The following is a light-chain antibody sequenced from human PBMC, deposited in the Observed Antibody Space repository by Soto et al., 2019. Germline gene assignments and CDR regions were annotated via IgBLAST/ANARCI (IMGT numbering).Light chain of an antibody. J-gene: IGKJ2*01. CDR3: QQYDNSPGYT. V-gene: IGKV3-20*01. CDR1: QSVSSGD. CDR2: ATS. Sequence: EVVLSQSPGTLSLSTGERATLSCRASQSVSSGDLACYQQKPGQAPRLLIYATSSRAAGIPDRFSGSGSGTDFTLTISRLEPEDFAVYYCQQYDNSPGYTSGQGTKVDIK.